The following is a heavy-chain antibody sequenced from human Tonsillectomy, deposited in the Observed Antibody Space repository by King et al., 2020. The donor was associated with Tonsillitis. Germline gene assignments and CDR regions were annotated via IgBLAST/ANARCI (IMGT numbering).Heavy chain of an antibody. J-gene: IGHJ4*02. CDR3: ARIQFSGDWGFWDY. D-gene: IGHD2-21*02. CDR1: EFTFSNHW. Sequence: VQLVESGGGLVQPGGSLRLSCAASEFTFSNHWMSWVRQAPGKGLEWVATIKKDGVEKYVDSLKGRFTISRDNAKNTLHLQMNSLRDEDTAVYYCARIQFSGDWGFWDYWGQGTLVTVSS. CDR2: IKKDGVEK. V-gene: IGHV3-7*01.